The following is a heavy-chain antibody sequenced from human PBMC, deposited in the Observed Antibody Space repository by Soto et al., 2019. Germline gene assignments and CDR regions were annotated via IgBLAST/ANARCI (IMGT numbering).Heavy chain of an antibody. CDR1: GTTFSSYA. CDR3: VARRYCSGGSCPDYFDY. CDR2: IIPIFGTT. D-gene: IGHD2-15*01. Sequence: QVQVVQSGAEVKKPGSSVKVSCKASGTTFSSYAISWVRQAPGQGIEWMGGIIPIFGTTNYPQKFQGRLTITADESTSTAYMELSSLTSEDTAVYYCVARRYCSGGSCPDYFDYWGQGTLVTVSS. J-gene: IGHJ4*02. V-gene: IGHV1-69*01.